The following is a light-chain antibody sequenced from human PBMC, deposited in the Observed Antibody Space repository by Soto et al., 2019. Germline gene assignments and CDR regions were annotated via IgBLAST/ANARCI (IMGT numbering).Light chain of an antibody. CDR2: GAS. J-gene: IGKJ4*01. CDR1: QSVSSY. V-gene: IGKV3-20*01. Sequence: EIVLTQSPATLSFSPGERATLSCRASQSVSSYLAWYQQKPGQAPRLLIYGASSRATGIPDRFSGSGSGTDFTLTISRLEPEDFAVYYCQQYDSSPLTFGGGTKVDIK. CDR3: QQYDSSPLT.